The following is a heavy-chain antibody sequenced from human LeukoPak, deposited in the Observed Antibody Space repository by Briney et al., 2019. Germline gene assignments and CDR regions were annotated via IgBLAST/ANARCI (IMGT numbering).Heavy chain of an antibody. CDR1: GYTFTSFG. D-gene: IGHD5-12*01. Sequence: ASVKVSCKASGYTFTSFGFSWVRQAPGQGLEWMGWISAHNGNTNYAQELQGRVTLTTDTSTSTAYMELRSLRSDDTAVYYCARDLRVVATTPGGYWGQGTLVTVSS. V-gene: IGHV1-18*01. J-gene: IGHJ4*02. CDR2: ISAHNGNT. CDR3: ARDLRVVATTPGGY.